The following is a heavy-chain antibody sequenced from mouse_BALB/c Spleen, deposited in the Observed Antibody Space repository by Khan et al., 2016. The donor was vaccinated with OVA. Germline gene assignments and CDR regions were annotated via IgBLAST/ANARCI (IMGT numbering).Heavy chain of an antibody. D-gene: IGHD2-3*01. V-gene: IGHV3-2*02. CDR3: ARDGSRYNYAMDY. CDR1: GYSITSDYA. Sequence: EVQLVESGPGLVKPSQSLSLTCTVTGYSITSDYAWNWIRQFPGNKLEWMGYISYSGRTNYNPALKSRNSNTRHTSKNQFFLQLNSVTTEDTATYYCARDGSRYNYAMDYWGQGTSVTVSS. CDR2: ISYSGRT. J-gene: IGHJ4*01.